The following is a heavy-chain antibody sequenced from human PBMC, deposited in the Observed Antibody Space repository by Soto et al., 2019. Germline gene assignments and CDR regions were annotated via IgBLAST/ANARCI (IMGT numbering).Heavy chain of an antibody. CDR3: ATLPATTIVTDY. V-gene: IGHV4-34*01. Sequence: TSETLSLTCAVYGGSFSGYYWRWIRQPPGKGLAWIAEINHSGSTNYNPSLKSRVTISVDTSKNQFSLKLSSVTAADTAVYYCATLPATTIVTDYWGQGTLVTVSS. J-gene: IGHJ4*02. CDR2: INHSGST. D-gene: IGHD6-25*01. CDR1: GGSFSGYY.